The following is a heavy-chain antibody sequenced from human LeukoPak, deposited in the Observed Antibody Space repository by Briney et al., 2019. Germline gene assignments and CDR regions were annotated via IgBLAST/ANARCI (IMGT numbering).Heavy chain of an antibody. CDR2: IYTSGST. Sequence: PSQTLSLTCAVSGGFISSGSYYGSWIRQPAGKGLEWIGRIYTSGSTNYNPSLQSRVTISVDTSNNQFSLKLSYVTAADTAVYYCARDPRIAARPGWFDPWGQGTLVTVSS. CDR1: GGFISSGSYY. CDR3: ARDPRIAARPGWFDP. V-gene: IGHV4-61*02. D-gene: IGHD6-6*01. J-gene: IGHJ5*02.